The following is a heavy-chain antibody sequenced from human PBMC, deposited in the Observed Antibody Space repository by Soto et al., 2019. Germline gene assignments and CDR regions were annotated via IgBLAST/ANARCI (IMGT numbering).Heavy chain of an antibody. Sequence: GGSLRLSCAASGFTFSSYWMSWVRQAPGKGLEWVANIKQDGSEKYYVDSVKGRFTISRDNAKNSLYLQMNSLRAEDTAVYYCARPNSGYDWYWFDPWGQGTRVTVSS. V-gene: IGHV3-7*05. D-gene: IGHD5-12*01. J-gene: IGHJ5*02. CDR3: ARPNSGYDWYWFDP. CDR2: IKQDGSEK. CDR1: GFTFSSYW.